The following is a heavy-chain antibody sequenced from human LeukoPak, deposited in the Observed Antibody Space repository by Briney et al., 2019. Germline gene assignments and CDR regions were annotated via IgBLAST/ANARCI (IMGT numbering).Heavy chain of an antibody. CDR3: ASFLSIRRTLRYYMDV. Sequence: SETLSLTCSASGASTSSRYWSWIRQFPGGTLEWIGHIYNAKNTKYNPSLTSRVTISVGTSRNQFSLKLSSVTAADTAVYYCASFLSIRRTLRYYMDVWGKGTTVTVSS. J-gene: IGHJ6*03. CDR2: IYNAKNT. D-gene: IGHD2/OR15-2a*01. CDR1: GASTSSRY. V-gene: IGHV4-59*08.